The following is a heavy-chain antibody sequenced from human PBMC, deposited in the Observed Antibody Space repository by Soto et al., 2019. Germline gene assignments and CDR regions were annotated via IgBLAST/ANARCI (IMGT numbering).Heavy chain of an antibody. V-gene: IGHV4-39*07. Sequence: PSETLSLTCTVSGGSISSSSYYWGWIRQPPGKGLEWIGSIYHSGSTNYNPSLKSRVTISVDKSKNQFSLKLSSVTAADTAVYYCARVPDRWGQGTLVTVSS. CDR2: IYHSGST. J-gene: IGHJ5*02. CDR3: ARVPDR. CDR1: GGSISSSSYY. D-gene: IGHD2-2*01.